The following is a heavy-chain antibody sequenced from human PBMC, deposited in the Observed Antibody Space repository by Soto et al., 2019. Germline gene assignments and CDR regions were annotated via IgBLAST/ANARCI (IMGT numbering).Heavy chain of an antibody. J-gene: IGHJ1*01. CDR1: GFTFSSYG. CDR2: IWYDGSNK. V-gene: IGHV3-33*01. Sequence: GGSLRLSCAASGFTFSSYGMHWVRQAPGKGLEWVAVIWYDGSNKYYADSVKGRFTISRDNSKNTLYLQMNSLRAEDTAVYYCARVGGDYGSEYFQHWGQGTLVTVSS. D-gene: IGHD4-17*01. CDR3: ARVGGDYGSEYFQH.